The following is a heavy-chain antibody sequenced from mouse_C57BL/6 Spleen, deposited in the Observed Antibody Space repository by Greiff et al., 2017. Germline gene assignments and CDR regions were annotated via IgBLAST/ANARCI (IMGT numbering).Heavy chain of an antibody. Sequence: VKLMESGAELVKPGASVKISCKASGYAFSSYWMNWVKQRPGKGLEWIGQIYPGDGDTNYNGKFKGKATLTADKSSSTAYMQLSSLTSEDSAVYFCARGITTVVATGEAMDYWGQGTSVTVSS. V-gene: IGHV1-80*01. CDR2: IYPGDGDT. D-gene: IGHD1-1*01. J-gene: IGHJ4*01. CDR1: GYAFSSYW. CDR3: ARGITTVVATGEAMDY.